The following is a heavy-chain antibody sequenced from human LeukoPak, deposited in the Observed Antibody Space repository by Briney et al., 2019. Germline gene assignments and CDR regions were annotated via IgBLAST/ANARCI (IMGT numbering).Heavy chain of an antibody. Sequence: ASVKVSCKASGYTFTSYYMHWVRQAPGQGLEWMGIINPSGGSTSYAQKFQGRVTMTRDTPTSTVYMELSSLRSEDTAVYYCARDLEGIAAAGGTFDPWGQGTLVTVSS. CDR3: ARDLEGIAAAGGTFDP. J-gene: IGHJ5*02. D-gene: IGHD6-13*01. CDR2: INPSGGST. CDR1: GYTFTSYY. V-gene: IGHV1-46*01.